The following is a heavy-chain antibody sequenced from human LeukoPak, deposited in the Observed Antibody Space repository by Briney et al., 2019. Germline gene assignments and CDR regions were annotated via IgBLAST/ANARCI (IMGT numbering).Heavy chain of an antibody. CDR3: ARDLHHVGGWYFDY. J-gene: IGHJ4*02. D-gene: IGHD2-15*01. CDR1: GGTFSSYA. V-gene: IGHV1-69*04. CDR2: IIPILGIA. Sequence: SVKVSCKASGGTFSSYAISWVRQAPGQGLEWMGRIIPILGIANYAQKFQCRVTITADKSTSTAYMELSSLRSEDTAVYYCARDLHHVGGWYFDYWGQGTLVTVSS.